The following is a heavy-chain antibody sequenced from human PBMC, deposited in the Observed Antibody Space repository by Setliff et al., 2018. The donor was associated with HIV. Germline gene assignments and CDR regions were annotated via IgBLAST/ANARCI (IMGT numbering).Heavy chain of an antibody. CDR2: IIPMFGTA. Sequence: SVKVSCKASGGTFSSYGINWVRQAPGQGLEWMGGIIPMFGTANYAQKFQGRVTITADESTSTVYMELTRLRSEDTAVYYCARTLGYCSGGSYYLDYWGQGTLVTVSS. CDR3: ARTLGYCSGGSYYLDY. J-gene: IGHJ4*02. V-gene: IGHV1-69*13. CDR1: GGTFSSYG. D-gene: IGHD2-15*01.